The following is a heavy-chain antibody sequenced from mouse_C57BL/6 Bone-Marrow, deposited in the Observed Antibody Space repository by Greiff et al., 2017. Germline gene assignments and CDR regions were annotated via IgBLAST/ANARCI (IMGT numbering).Heavy chain of an antibody. CDR2: IDPSDSYT. Sequence: QVQLQQPGAELVRPGTSVKLSCKASGYTFTSYWMHWVKQRPGQGLEWIGVIDPSDSYTNYNQKFKGKATLTVDTSSSTAYMQLSSLTSEDSAVYYCARVYDGYYTWFAYWGQGTLVTVSA. CDR3: ARVYDGYYTWFAY. D-gene: IGHD2-3*01. V-gene: IGHV1-59*01. CDR1: GYTFTSYW. J-gene: IGHJ3*01.